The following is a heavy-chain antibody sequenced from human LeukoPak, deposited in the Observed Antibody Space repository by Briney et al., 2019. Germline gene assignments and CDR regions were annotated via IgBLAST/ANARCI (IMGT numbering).Heavy chain of an antibody. J-gene: IGHJ3*02. D-gene: IGHD3-22*01. CDR1: GYTFTSYG. CDR2: ISAYNGNT. Sequence: ASVKVSCKASGYTFTSYGISWVRQAPGQGLEWMGWISAYNGNTNYAQKLQGRVTMTTDTSTSTAYMELRSLRSDDTAVYYCARDGYYYDSSGYFRDNAFDIWGQGTMVTVSS. CDR3: ARDGYYYDSSGYFRDNAFDI. V-gene: IGHV1-18*01.